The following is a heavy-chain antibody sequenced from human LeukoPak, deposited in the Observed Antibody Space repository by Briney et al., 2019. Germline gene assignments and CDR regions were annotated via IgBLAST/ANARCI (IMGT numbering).Heavy chain of an antibody. CDR1: GFTFSSYN. D-gene: IGHD5-18*01. CDR3: ARVYTYGSPTSYLDY. J-gene: IGHJ4*02. CDR2: ISSSSSYI. Sequence: PGGSLRLSCAASGFTFSSYNMNWVRQAPGKGLEWVSFISSSSSYIYYADSLKGRFTISRDNAKNSLFLQMNSLRAEDTAVYYCARVYTYGSPTSYLDYRGQGTVVTVSS. V-gene: IGHV3-21*01.